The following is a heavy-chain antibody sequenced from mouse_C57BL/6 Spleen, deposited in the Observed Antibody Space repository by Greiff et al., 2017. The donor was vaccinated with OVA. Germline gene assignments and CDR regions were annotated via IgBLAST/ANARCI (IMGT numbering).Heavy chain of an antibody. CDR1: GFSLTSYG. CDR2: IWRGGST. D-gene: IGHD2-4*01. V-gene: IGHV2-5*01. J-gene: IGHJ1*03. CDR3: AKKGDYDADWYFDV. Sequence: VQLQQSGPGLVQPSQSLSITCTVSGFSLTSYGVHWVRQSPGKGLEWLGVIWRGGSTDYNAAFMSRLSITKDNSKGQVFFKMNSLQADDTAIYYCAKKGDYDADWYFDVWGTGTTVTVSS.